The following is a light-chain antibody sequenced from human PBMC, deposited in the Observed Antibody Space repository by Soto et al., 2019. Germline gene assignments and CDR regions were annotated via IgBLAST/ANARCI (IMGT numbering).Light chain of an antibody. J-gene: IGLJ1*01. CDR3: AAWDDSLSAVV. Sequence: QSALTQPPSASGTPGQRVTISCSGSSSNIGSNYVYWYQQLPGTAPKLLIYRNNQRPSGVPDRFSGSKSGTSASLAISGFRSEDEADYYCAAWDDSLSAVVFGTGTKVTVL. CDR2: RNN. V-gene: IGLV1-47*01. CDR1: SSNIGSNY.